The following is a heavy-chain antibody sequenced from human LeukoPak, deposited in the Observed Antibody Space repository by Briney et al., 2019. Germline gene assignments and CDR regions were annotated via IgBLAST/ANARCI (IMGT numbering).Heavy chain of an antibody. D-gene: IGHD3-22*01. CDR2: IYYSGST. CDR3: ARFYYYDSSGYRLDFDY. V-gene: IGHV4-39*01. Sequence: SETLSLTCTVSGGSISSSSYSWGWIRQPPGKGLEWIGSIYYSGSTYYNPSLKSRVTISVDTSKNQFSLKLSSVTAAGTAVYYCARFYYYDSSGYRLDFDYWGQGTLVTVSS. CDR1: GGSISSSSYS. J-gene: IGHJ4*02.